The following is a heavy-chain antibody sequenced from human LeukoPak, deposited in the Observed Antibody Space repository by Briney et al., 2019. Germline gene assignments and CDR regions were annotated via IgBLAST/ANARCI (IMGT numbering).Heavy chain of an antibody. J-gene: IGHJ4*02. V-gene: IGHV3-23*01. CDR3: ANDPYYYGSGSAY. Sequence: GGSLRLSCAVSGLTFSDYGMTWVRQSPGKGLEWVSSISDKGGSTFYAESVQGRFTISRDNFNNMVYLQMDGLIVDDTAIYFCANDPYYYGSGSAYWGQGTLVTVSS. CDR1: GLTFSDYG. D-gene: IGHD3-10*01. CDR2: ISDKGGST.